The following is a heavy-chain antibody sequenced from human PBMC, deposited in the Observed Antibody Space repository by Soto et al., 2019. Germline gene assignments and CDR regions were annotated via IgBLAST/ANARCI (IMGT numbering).Heavy chain of an antibody. D-gene: IGHD3-22*01. CDR1: GGSISSGDNN. Sequence: PSETLSLTCTVSGGSISSGDNNWSWIRQPPGKGLEWIGCIYYSGNTYYIPSLRSRVTMSVDTSKNQFSLKLSSVTAADTAVYYCARASSRGYYYLFDYWGQGILVTVS. CDR3: ARASSRGYYYLFDY. CDR2: IYYSGNT. V-gene: IGHV4-30-4*01. J-gene: IGHJ4*02.